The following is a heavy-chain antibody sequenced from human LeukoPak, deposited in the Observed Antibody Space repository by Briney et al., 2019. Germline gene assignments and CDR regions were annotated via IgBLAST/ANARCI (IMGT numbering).Heavy chain of an antibody. Sequence: GGSLRLSCAASGFTFSSYSMNWVRQAPGKGLEWVSSISSSSSYIYYADSVKGRFTISRDNAKNSLYLQTNSLRAEDTAVYYCAREDTYYYGSGSYYMGNWFDPWGQGTLVTVSS. CDR2: ISSSSSYI. D-gene: IGHD3-10*01. CDR1: GFTFSSYS. V-gene: IGHV3-21*01. CDR3: AREDTYYYGSGSYYMGNWFDP. J-gene: IGHJ5*02.